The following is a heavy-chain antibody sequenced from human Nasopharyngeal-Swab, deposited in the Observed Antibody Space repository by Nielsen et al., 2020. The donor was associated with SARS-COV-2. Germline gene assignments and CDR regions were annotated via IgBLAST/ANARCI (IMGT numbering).Heavy chain of an antibody. CDR2: ISSSSSYI. J-gene: IGHJ6*02. V-gene: IGHV3-21*01. CDR3: ATGEPNYYYYYGMDV. D-gene: IGHD1-14*01. CDR1: GFTFSSYS. Sequence: GGSLRLSCAASGFTFSSYSMNWVRQAPGKGLEWVSSISSSSSYIYYADSVKGRFTISRDNAKNSLYLQMNSLGAEDTAVYYCATGEPNYYYYYGMDVWGQGTTVTVSS.